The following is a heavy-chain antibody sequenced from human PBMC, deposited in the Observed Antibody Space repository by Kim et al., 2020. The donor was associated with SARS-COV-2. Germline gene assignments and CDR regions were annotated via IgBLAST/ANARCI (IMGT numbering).Heavy chain of an antibody. CDR1: GFTFSSYA. V-gene: IGHV3-23*01. CDR3: AKDRRQGRGYYYDSSGYISY. J-gene: IGHJ4*02. Sequence: GGSLRLSCAASGFTFSSYAMSWVRQAPGKGLEWVSTISGSGYSTYYADSVKGRFTISRDNSKNTLYLQMNSLRAEDTAVYYCAKDRRQGRGYYYDSSGYISYWGQGTLVTVSS. D-gene: IGHD3-22*01. CDR2: ISGSGYST.